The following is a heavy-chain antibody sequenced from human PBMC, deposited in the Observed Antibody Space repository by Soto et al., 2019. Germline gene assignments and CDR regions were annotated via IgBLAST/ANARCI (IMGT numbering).Heavy chain of an antibody. CDR3: ARPFGDYGDYAWSLRY. J-gene: IGHJ4*02. Sequence: QVQLVQSGAEVKKPGASVKVSCKASGYTFXXXXMGWVRQAPGQGLEWMGWISAYNGNTDYAQKFQGRVTMTTDTSTSTAYMELRSLTSDDTAVYYCARPFGDYGDYAWSLRYWGQGTLVTVSS. CDR1: GYTFXXXX. D-gene: IGHD4-17*01. CDR2: ISAYNGNT. V-gene: IGHV1-18*01.